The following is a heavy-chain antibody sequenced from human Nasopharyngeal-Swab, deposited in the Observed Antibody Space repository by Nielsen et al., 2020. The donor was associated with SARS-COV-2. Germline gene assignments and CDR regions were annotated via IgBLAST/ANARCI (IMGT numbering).Heavy chain of an antibody. J-gene: IGHJ6*02. CDR3: ARDIGTPAYPRYYYYGMDV. Sequence: WMRQPPGKGVEWIGYIYYSGSTYYNPSLKSRVTISVDTSKNQFSLKLSSVTAADTAVYYCARDIGTPAYPRYYYYGMDVWGQGTTVTVSS. V-gene: IGHV4-31*02. D-gene: IGHD1-1*01. CDR2: IYYSGST.